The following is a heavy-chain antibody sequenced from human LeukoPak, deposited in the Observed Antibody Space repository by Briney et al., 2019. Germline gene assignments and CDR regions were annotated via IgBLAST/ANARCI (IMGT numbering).Heavy chain of an antibody. Sequence: LGGSLRLSCAASGFTVSSNYMSWVRQAPGKGLEWVSVIYSGGSTYYADSVKGRFTISRDNSKNTLYLQMNSLRAEDTAVYYSASQASRNYDATYYFDYWGQGTLVTVSS. CDR3: ASQASRNYDATYYFDY. D-gene: IGHD3-22*01. CDR1: GFTVSSNY. J-gene: IGHJ4*02. CDR2: IYSGGST. V-gene: IGHV3-53*01.